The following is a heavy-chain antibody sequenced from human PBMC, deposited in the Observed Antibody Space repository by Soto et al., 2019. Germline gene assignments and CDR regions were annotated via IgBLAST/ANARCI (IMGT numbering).Heavy chain of an antibody. J-gene: IGHJ4*02. CDR3: ARVVVGNYYFDY. D-gene: IGHD2-21*01. CDR1: GYTFTSYG. V-gene: IGHV1-18*01. CDR2: ISAYNGNT. Sequence: GASVKVCCKSSGYTFTSYGISWVRQAPGQGLEWMGWISAYNGNTNYAQKLQGRVTMTTDTSTSTAYMELRSLRSDDTAVYYCARVVVGNYYFDYWGQGTLVTVSS.